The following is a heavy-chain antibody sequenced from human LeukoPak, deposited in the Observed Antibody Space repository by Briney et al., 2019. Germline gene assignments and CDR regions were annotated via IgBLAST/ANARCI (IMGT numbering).Heavy chain of an antibody. CDR3: AKDNRGSAAAGPGGFDY. Sequence: GGSLRLSCAASGFTFSSYAMSWVRQAPGKGLEWVSAISGSGGSTYYADSVKGRFTISRDNSKNTLYLQMNSLRAEDTAVYYCAKDNRGSAAAGPGGFDYWGQGTLVTVSS. J-gene: IGHJ4*02. CDR1: GFTFSSYA. CDR2: ISGSGGST. D-gene: IGHD6-13*01. V-gene: IGHV3-23*01.